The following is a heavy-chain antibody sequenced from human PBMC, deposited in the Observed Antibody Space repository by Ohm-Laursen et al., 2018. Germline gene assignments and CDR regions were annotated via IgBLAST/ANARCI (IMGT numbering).Heavy chain of an antibody. V-gene: IGHV3-30*03. CDR3: ARVSRLEHTAMA. CDR1: GFTFTSYG. D-gene: IGHD5-18*01. CDR2: ISYDGSNK. J-gene: IGHJ5*02. Sequence: RSLRLSCAASGFTFTSYGMHWVRQAPGKGLEWVAVISYDGSNKYYADTVKGRLTISRDNAKNSLYLQMNSLKTEDTAVYYCARVSRLEHTAMAWGQGTLVTVSS.